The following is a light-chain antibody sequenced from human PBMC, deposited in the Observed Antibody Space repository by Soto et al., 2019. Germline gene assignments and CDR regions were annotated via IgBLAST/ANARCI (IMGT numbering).Light chain of an antibody. CDR3: ATWDDTLNAPV. Sequence: QSVLSQPPSTSGTPGQRVTISGAGNTSHGGGHAVDWYQQVPGTAPRLLMYRSFQRPSGVPDRFSGSKSGTSASLAISGFQSGDEADYYGATWDDTLNAPVFGGGTKLTVL. CDR2: RSF. J-gene: IGLJ2*01. V-gene: IGLV1-44*01. CDR1: TSHGGGHA.